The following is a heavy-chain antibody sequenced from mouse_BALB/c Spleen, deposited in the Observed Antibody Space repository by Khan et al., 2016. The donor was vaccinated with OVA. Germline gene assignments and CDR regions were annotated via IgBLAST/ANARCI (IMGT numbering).Heavy chain of an antibody. D-gene: IGHD2-14*01. CDR2: INPSNGYT. J-gene: IGHJ3*01. CDR1: GYTFTSYT. CDR3: VRDGAYHRNDGWLDY. V-gene: IGHV1-4*01. Sequence: VQLQQSGAELARPGASVKMSCKASGYTFTSYTIHWIKEVPGQGLEWIGYINPSNGYTNYNQKFKDKATLTTHKSSTTAYLQLSSLTSEDSAVYTCVRDGAYHRNDGWLDYWGQGTLVTVSA.